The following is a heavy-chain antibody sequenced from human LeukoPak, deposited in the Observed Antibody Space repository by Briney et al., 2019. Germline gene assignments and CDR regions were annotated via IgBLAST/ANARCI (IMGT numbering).Heavy chain of an antibody. V-gene: IGHV3-21*01. CDR3: ARDRGSSSPHYYYYMDV. J-gene: IGHJ6*03. Sequence: GGSLRLSCAASGFTFISYSMNWVRQDPGEGLEWVSSISSSSSYIYYADSVKGRFTISRDNAKNSLYLQMNSLRAEDTAVYYCARDRGSSSPHYYYYMDVWGKGTTVTVSS. D-gene: IGHD6-6*01. CDR2: ISSSSSYI. CDR1: GFTFISYS.